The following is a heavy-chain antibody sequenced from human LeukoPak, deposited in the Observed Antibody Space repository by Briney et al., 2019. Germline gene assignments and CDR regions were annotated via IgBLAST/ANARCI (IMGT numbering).Heavy chain of an antibody. CDR1: GFTFSSYA. J-gene: IGHJ4*02. CDR2: ISGSGGST. CDR3: AKDHSVATTPQGFDY. D-gene: IGHD5-12*01. V-gene: IGHV3-23*01. Sequence: GGSLRLSCAASGFTFSSYAMSWVRQAPGKGLEWVSAISGSGGSTYYADSVKGRFTISRDNSKNTLYLQMNSLRAEDTAVYYCAKDHSVATTPQGFDYWGQGTLVTVSS.